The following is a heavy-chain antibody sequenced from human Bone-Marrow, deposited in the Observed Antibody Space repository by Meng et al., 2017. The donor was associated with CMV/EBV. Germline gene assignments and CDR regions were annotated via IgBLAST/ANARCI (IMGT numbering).Heavy chain of an antibody. J-gene: IGHJ6*02. CDR1: GYTFTSYY. CDR3: ARGRMIVPAAMLYYYGMDV. CDR2: IIPILGIA. D-gene: IGHD2-2*01. V-gene: IGHV1-69*04. Sequence: SVKVSCKASGYTFTSYYMHWVRQAPGQGLEWMGRIIPILGIANYAQKFQGRVTITADKSTSTAYMELSSLRSEDTAVYYCARGRMIVPAAMLYYYGMDVWGQGTTVTVSS.